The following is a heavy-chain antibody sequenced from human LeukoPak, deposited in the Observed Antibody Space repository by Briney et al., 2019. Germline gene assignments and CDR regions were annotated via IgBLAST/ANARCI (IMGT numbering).Heavy chain of an antibody. CDR3: ASDLRSSGWYGPGG. CDR2: ISSSSSTI. D-gene: IGHD6-19*01. J-gene: IGHJ4*02. CDR1: GFTFSSYS. Sequence: GGSLRLSCAASGFTFSSYSMNWVRQAPGKGLEGGSYISSSSSTIYYADSVKGRFTISRDNAKNSLYLQMNSLRDEDTTVYYCASDLRSSGWYGPGGWGQGTLVTVSS. V-gene: IGHV3-48*02.